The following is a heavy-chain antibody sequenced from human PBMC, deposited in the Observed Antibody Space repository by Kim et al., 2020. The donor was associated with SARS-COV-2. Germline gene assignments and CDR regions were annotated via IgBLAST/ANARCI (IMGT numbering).Heavy chain of an antibody. D-gene: IGHD6-19*01. V-gene: IGHV4-39*01. CDR2: IYYSGST. Sequence: SETLSLTCTVSGGSISSSSYYWGWIRQPPGKGLEWIGSIYYSGSTYYNPSLKSRVTISVDTSKNQFSLKLSSVTAADTAVYYCARHGRITAVAGYFDYWGQGTLVTVSS. J-gene: IGHJ4*02. CDR1: GGSISSSSYY. CDR3: ARHGRITAVAGYFDY.